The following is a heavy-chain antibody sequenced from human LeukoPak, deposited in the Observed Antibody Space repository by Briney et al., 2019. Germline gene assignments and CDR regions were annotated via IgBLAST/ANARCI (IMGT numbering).Heavy chain of an antibody. CDR3: ARDPDYYGSGSYPASAFDI. D-gene: IGHD3-10*01. CDR1: GGSISSYY. J-gene: IGHJ3*02. V-gene: IGHV4-4*07. CDR2: IYTSGST. Sequence: PSETLSLTCTVSGGSISSYYWSWIRQPAGKGLEWIGRIYTSGSTNYNPSLKSRVTMSVDTSKNQFSLRMGSVTAADTAAYYCARDPDYYGSGSYPASAFDIWGQGTMVTVSS.